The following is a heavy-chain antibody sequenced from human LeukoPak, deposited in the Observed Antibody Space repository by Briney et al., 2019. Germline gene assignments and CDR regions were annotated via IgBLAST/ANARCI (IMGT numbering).Heavy chain of an antibody. CDR1: GFTFSSYA. Sequence: GGSLRLSCAASGFTFSSYAMHWVRQAPGKGLEWVSAISGSGGSTYYADSVKGRFTISRDNSKNTLYLQMNSLRAEDTAVYYCAKGILLSTYVGGADYWGQGTLVTVSS. CDR2: ISGSGGST. D-gene: IGHD2/OR15-2a*01. V-gene: IGHV3-23*01. J-gene: IGHJ4*02. CDR3: AKGILLSTYVGGADY.